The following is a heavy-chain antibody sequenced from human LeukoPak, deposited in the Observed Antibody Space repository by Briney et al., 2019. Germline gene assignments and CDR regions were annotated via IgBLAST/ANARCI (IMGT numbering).Heavy chain of an antibody. CDR2: IRQDGGQT. CDR3: CWDKGYWYFDL. V-gene: IGHV3-7*01. Sequence: GGSLRLSCAASELTFSGYWMNWVRQAPGKGLQWVGNIRQDGGQTHYSDSVKGRFTISRDNAKRSLYLQMNSLRAEDTAVYYCCWDKGYWYFDLWGRGTLVTVSS. J-gene: IGHJ2*01. D-gene: IGHD1-26*01. CDR1: ELTFSGYW.